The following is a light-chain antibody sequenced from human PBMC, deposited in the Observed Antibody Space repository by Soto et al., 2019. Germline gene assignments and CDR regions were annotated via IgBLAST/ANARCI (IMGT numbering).Light chain of an antibody. V-gene: IGLV2-14*01. CDR3: SSYTSSSSV. J-gene: IGLJ2*01. Sequence: ALTQPASVSGSPGQSITISCTGTSSDVGGYNYVSWYQQHPGKAPKLMIYDVSNRPSGVSNRFSGSKSGNTASLTISGLQAEDEADYYCSSYTSSSSVFGGGTKLTVL. CDR2: DVS. CDR1: SSDVGGYNY.